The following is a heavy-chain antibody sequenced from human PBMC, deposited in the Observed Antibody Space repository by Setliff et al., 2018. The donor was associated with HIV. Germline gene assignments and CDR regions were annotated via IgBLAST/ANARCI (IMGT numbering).Heavy chain of an antibody. V-gene: IGHV4-39*01. J-gene: IGHJ4*02. D-gene: IGHD3-3*01. CDR3: ARHSSSGYLPYYFDY. Sequence: SETLSLTCTVSGGSVSGSSDYWGWIRQPPGKGLEWIGSIFYTGCTYYNPSLKGRVTVSVDTSINQFSLKLSSVTAADTSVYYCARHSSSGYLPYYFDYWGQGTLVTVSS. CDR2: IFYTGCT. CDR1: GGSVSGSSDY.